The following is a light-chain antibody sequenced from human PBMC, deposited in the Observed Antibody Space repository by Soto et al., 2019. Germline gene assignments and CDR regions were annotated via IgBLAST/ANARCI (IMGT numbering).Light chain of an antibody. CDR1: QSVSSY. CDR2: DAS. Sequence: EIVLTQSPGTLSLSPGERATLSCRASQSVSSYLAWYQQKPGQAPRLLIYDASNRATGIPARFSGSRSGTDFTLTISSLEPEDFAVYYCQQRSNWPPTFGQGTRLE. J-gene: IGKJ5*01. V-gene: IGKV3-11*01. CDR3: QQRSNWPPT.